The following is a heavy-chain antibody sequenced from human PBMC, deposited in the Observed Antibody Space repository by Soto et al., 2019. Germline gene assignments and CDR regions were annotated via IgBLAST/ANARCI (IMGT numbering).Heavy chain of an antibody. Sequence: QVQLVQSGAEVKKPGASVKVSCEASGYTFTSYGISWVRQAPGQGLEWMGWISAYNGNTNYAQKLQGRVTMTTDTSTSTAYRELRSLRSDDTAVYYCARSKSSSWYWGYYSGMDVWGQGTTVTVSS. CDR2: ISAYNGNT. CDR1: GYTFTSYG. V-gene: IGHV1-18*01. J-gene: IGHJ6*02. CDR3: ARSKSSSWYWGYYSGMDV. D-gene: IGHD6-13*01.